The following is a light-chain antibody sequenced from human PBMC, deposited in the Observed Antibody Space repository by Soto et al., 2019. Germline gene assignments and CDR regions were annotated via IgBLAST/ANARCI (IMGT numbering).Light chain of an antibody. Sequence: EFVLTQSPGTLSLSPGERATLSCRASQTVRNNYLAWYQQKPGQAPRLLIYDASSRATGIPDRVSGGGSGTDFTLTSSRLEPEDFAVYYCQQFSSYPLTFGGGTKVDIK. CDR2: DAS. J-gene: IGKJ4*01. CDR1: QTVRNNY. CDR3: QQFSSYPLT. V-gene: IGKV3-20*01.